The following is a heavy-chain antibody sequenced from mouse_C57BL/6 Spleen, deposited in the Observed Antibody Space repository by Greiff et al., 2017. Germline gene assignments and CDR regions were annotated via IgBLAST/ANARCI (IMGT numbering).Heavy chain of an antibody. Sequence: QVQLQQPGAELVKPGASVKLSCKASGYTFTSYWMQWVKQRPGQGLEWIGEIDPSDGYTNYNQKFKGKATLTVDTSSSTAYIQLSSLTSEDSAVYYFAKDYYGSSHYFDYWGQGTTLTVSS. CDR3: AKDYYGSSHYFDY. J-gene: IGHJ2*01. D-gene: IGHD1-1*01. CDR1: GYTFTSYW. CDR2: IDPSDGYT. V-gene: IGHV1-50*01.